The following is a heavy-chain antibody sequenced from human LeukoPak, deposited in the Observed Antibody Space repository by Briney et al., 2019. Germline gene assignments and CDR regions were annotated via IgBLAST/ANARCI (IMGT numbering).Heavy chain of an antibody. D-gene: IGHD3-10*01. Sequence: SETLSLTCTVSGGSISSGDYYWSWIRQPPGKGLEWIGYIYYSGSTYYNPSLKSRVTISVDTSKNQFSLKLSSVTAADTAVYYCAREYYYGSGSAPLWGQGTLVTVSS. CDR3: AREYYYGSGSAPL. CDR1: GGSISSGDYY. J-gene: IGHJ4*02. V-gene: IGHV4-30-4*01. CDR2: IYYSGST.